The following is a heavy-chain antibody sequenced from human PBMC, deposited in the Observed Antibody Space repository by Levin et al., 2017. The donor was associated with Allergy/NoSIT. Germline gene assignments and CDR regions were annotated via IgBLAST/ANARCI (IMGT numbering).Heavy chain of an antibody. D-gene: IGHD5-12*01. CDR1: GFTFSSYA. J-gene: IGHJ4*02. Sequence: GESLKISCAASGFTFSSYAMSWVRQAPGKGLEWVSAIYASADSIYYSDSVKGRFTISRDSSKNPLYLHMNSLRAEETAVYYCARSSRGYGTFDYWGQGTLVTVSS. CDR3: ARSSRGYGTFDY. CDR2: IYASADSI. V-gene: IGHV3-23*01.